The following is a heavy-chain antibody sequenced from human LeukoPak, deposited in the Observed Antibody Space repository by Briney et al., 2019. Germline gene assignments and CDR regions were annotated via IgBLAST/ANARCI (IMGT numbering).Heavy chain of an antibody. CDR1: GFTFSTFE. V-gene: IGHV3-48*03. CDR3: ARSFDF. CDR2: ISTSGTTI. J-gene: IGHJ4*02. Sequence: GGSLRLSCAASGFTFSTFEMNWVRQALGKGLEWVSYISTSGTTIYYADSVKGRFTISRDNAKSSLYMEMNSLRAEDTAVYYCARSFDFWGQGTLVTVSS.